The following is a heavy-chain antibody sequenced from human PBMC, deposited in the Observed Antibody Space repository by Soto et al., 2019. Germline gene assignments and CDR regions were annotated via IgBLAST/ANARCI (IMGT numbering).Heavy chain of an antibody. Sequence: PGGSLRLSCAASGFTFGSYAMHWVRQAPGKGLEWVSGINWNGGSTGYADSVKGRFTISRDNAKNSLYLQMNSLRAEDTALYYCARAYRVWGAFDIWGQGTMVTVSS. J-gene: IGHJ3*02. CDR3: ARAYRVWGAFDI. V-gene: IGHV3-20*04. D-gene: IGHD3-16*01. CDR1: GFTFGSYA. CDR2: INWNGGST.